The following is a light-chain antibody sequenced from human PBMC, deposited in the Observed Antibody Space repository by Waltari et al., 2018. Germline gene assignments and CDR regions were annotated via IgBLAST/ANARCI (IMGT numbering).Light chain of an antibody. Sequence: DIQITHSPSSLSESVGHRVTITCQASQDISNDLNWYQYKPGKAPKFRIYDVSNLETGVPSRFSGSGSGTDFSFTISSLQPEDIATYYCQHYDNLPLTFGGGTKVEIK. J-gene: IGKJ4*01. CDR3: QHYDNLPLT. CDR1: QDISND. V-gene: IGKV1-33*01. CDR2: DVS.